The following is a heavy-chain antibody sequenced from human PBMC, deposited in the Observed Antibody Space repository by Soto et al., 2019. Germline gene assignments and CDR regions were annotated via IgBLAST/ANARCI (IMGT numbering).Heavy chain of an antibody. CDR3: ARVSGILWWPAAFDI. J-gene: IGHJ3*02. D-gene: IGHD2-21*01. V-gene: IGHV3-30-3*01. Sequence: HPGGSLRLSCAASGFTFSSYAMHWVRQAPGKGLEWVAVISYDGSNKYYADSVKGRFTISRDNSKNTLYLQMNSLRAEDTAVYYCARVSGILWWPAAFDIWGQGTMVTVSS. CDR2: ISYDGSNK. CDR1: GFTFSSYA.